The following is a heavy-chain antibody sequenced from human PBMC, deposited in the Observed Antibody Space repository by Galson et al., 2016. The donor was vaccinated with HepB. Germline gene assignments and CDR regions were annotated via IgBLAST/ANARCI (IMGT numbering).Heavy chain of an antibody. CDR2: ISYDGSNK. Sequence: SLRLSCAASGFIFSSYAMHWVRQAPGKGLEWVAIISYDGSNKYYAESVKGRFTISRDNAKNSLYLQMNSLRAEDTARYYCAKGAPYYYDSSGYYGPGDFWGQGTQVTVSS. D-gene: IGHD3-22*01. CDR3: AKGAPYYYDSSGYYGPGDF. V-gene: IGHV3-30-3*01. CDR1: GFIFSSYA. J-gene: IGHJ4*02.